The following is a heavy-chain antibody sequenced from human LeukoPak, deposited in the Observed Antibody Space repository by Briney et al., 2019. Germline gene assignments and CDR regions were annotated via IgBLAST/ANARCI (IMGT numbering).Heavy chain of an antibody. J-gene: IGHJ4*02. V-gene: IGHV1-69*05. CDR2: IIPIFGTA. Sequence: ASVKVSCKASGGTFSSYAISWVRQAPGQGLEWMGGIIPIFGTANYAQKFQGRVTITTDESTSTAYMELRSLRSDDTAVYYCARDGIRAAPFDYWGQGTLVTVSS. D-gene: IGHD6-13*01. CDR1: GGTFSSYA. CDR3: ARDGIRAAPFDY.